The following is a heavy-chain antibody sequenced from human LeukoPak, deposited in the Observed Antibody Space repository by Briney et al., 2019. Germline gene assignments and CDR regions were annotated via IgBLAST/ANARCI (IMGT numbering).Heavy chain of an antibody. CDR3: ARDPLQDIVVVPAAMDY. D-gene: IGHD2-2*01. CDR2: ISSNSSYI. Sequence: PGGSLRLSCAASGFTFSSYSMNWVRQAPGKGLEWVSSISSNSSYIYYADSVKGRFTISRDNAKNSLYLQMNSLRAEDTAVYYCARDPLQDIVVVPAAMDYWGQGTLVTVSS. V-gene: IGHV3-21*01. J-gene: IGHJ4*02. CDR1: GFTFSSYS.